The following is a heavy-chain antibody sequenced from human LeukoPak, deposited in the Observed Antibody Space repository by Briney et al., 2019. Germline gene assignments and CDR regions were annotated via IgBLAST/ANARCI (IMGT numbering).Heavy chain of an antibody. V-gene: IGHV4-61*01. CDR3: AIGRCYGFDIDS. D-gene: IGHD3-10*01. CDR1: GVSINTCCYY. CDR2: KYYSGST. J-gene: IGHJ4*02. Sequence: SETLSLTCAVSGVSINTCCYYWSWLRQPPGKGLEWIGYKYYSGSTRYNSTLRSRLTISLDTSNNPFSLRLSSVTAADCAGYYCAIGRCYGFDIDSWGAGTLVIVSS.